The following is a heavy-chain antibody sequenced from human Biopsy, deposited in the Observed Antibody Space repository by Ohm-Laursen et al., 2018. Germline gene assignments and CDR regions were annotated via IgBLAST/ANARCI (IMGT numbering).Heavy chain of an antibody. CDR3: AKCMTGGSNYYFHH. D-gene: IGHD2-8*01. Sequence: SLRLSCAASGFTFSTYWMTWVRQAPGKGLEWVAAIWYDGSNKNYADSVKGRFTISRDNSKNTLYLQMNSLRGEDTAVYYCAKCMTGGSNYYFHHCGQGTLVTVSS. J-gene: IGHJ4*02. CDR2: IWYDGSNK. V-gene: IGHV3-33*06. CDR1: GFTFSTYW.